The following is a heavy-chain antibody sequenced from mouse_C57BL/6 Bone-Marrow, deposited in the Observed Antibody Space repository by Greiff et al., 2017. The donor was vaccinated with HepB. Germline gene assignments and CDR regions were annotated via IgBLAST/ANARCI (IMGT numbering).Heavy chain of an antibody. Sequence: EVQLKESGGGLVKPGGSLKLSCAASGFTFSSYAMSWVRQTPEKRLEWVATISDGGSYTYYPDNVKGRFTISRDNAKNNLYLQMSHLKSEDTAMYYCARGNYGSSGDYWGQGTSVTVSS. J-gene: IGHJ4*01. CDR3: ARGNYGSSGDY. D-gene: IGHD1-1*01. V-gene: IGHV5-4*01. CDR1: GFTFSSYA. CDR2: ISDGGSYT.